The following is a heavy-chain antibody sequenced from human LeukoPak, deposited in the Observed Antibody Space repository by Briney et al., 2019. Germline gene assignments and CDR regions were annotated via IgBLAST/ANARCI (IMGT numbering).Heavy chain of an antibody. V-gene: IGHV1-24*01. CDR3: AADYDILTGYYNGYFDY. Sequence: ASVKVSCKVSGYRLTALSMHWVRQAPGKGLEWMGGFDHEDDETIYAQKFQGRVTITADESTSTAYMELSSLRSEDTAVYYCAADYDILTGYYNGYFDYWGQGTLVTVSS. D-gene: IGHD3-9*01. J-gene: IGHJ4*02. CDR2: FDHEDDET. CDR1: GYRLTALS.